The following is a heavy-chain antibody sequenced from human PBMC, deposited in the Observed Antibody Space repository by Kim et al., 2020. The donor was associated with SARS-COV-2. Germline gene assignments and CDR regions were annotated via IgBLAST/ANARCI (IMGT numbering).Heavy chain of an antibody. J-gene: IGHJ3*02. CDR2: ISSSGNTI. CDR3: ARVHGGWGLAFDI. CDR1: GFTFSSYE. Sequence: GGSLRLSCAASGFTFSSYELNWVRQAPGKGLEWISYISSSGNTIYYADSVKGRFTISRDNAKNSLYLQMNSLRAEDTALYYCARVHGGWGLAFDIWGQGTMVTVSS. D-gene: IGHD1-26*01. V-gene: IGHV3-48*03.